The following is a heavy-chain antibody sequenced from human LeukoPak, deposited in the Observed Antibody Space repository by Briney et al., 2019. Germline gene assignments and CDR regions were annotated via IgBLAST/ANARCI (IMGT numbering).Heavy chain of an antibody. V-gene: IGHV3-48*02. D-gene: IGHD3-3*01. CDR3: ARSVEGSFDY. CDR2: MTSDTRTI. Sequence: GGSLRLSCAASGFTFSVYSMNWVRQAPGKGLEWVSYMTSDTRTIYYAVSVQGRFTISRDNAKNSVYLQMDSLRHEDTAVYYCARSVEGSFDYWGQGTLVTVSS. J-gene: IGHJ4*02. CDR1: GFTFSVYS.